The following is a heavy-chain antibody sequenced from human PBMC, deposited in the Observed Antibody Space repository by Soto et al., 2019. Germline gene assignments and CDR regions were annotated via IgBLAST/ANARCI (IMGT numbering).Heavy chain of an antibody. D-gene: IGHD1-1*01. CDR1: GASISGFY. J-gene: IGHJ5*02. V-gene: IGHV4-4*07. Sequence: WETLSLTCTVSGASISGFYWSWIRKSAGRGLEWIGRIYATGTTDYNPSLKSRVMVSVDTSKKQFSPKLRSVTAADTAVYYCVRDGTKTLRDWFDPWGQGISVTVSS. CDR2: IYATGTT. CDR3: VRDGTKTLRDWFDP.